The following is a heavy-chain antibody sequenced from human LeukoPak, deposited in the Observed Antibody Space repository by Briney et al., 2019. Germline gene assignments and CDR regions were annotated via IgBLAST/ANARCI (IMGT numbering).Heavy chain of an antibody. J-gene: IGHJ6*04. CDR3: ARDRWYAMEV. D-gene: IGHD6-13*01. V-gene: IGHV3-48*01. Sequence: GGSLRLSCAASGFTFSSFSMNWVRQAPGKGLEWVSFITGSSSTIYYADSVKGRFTISRDNAKNSLYLQMNSLRAEDTAVYYCARDRWYAMEVWGKGTTVTVPS. CDR1: GFTFSSFS. CDR2: ITGSSSTI.